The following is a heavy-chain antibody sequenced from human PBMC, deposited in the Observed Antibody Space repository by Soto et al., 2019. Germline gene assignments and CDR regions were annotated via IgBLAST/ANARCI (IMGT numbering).Heavy chain of an antibody. J-gene: IGHJ4*02. D-gene: IGHD1-26*01. CDR1: GYSISSGGYY. V-gene: IGHV4-31*03. Sequence: HVQLQESGPGLVKPSQTLSLTCTVSGYSISSGGYYWSWIRQHTGKGLEWIGYIYYSGSTYSSPSLKSRVTITLDASKNQISLELRSVTAADTAVYYCGRTLKPEISVDYWGQGTLVTVSS. CDR2: IYYSGST. CDR3: GRTLKPEISVDY.